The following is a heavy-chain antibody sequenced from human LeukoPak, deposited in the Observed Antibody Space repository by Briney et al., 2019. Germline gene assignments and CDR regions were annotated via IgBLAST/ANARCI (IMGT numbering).Heavy chain of an antibody. V-gene: IGHV4-59*01. CDR3: AVGRGPLPDY. D-gene: IGHD3-10*01. CDR2: IYTSGYT. Sequence: SETLSLTCTVSGGSISINYWSWIRQPPGRGLEWIGDIYTSGYTNYIPSLRSRVTISRDTSNYQFSLKLTSVTAADTALYYCAVGRGPLPDYWGQGILVTVSS. CDR1: GGSISINY. J-gene: IGHJ4*02.